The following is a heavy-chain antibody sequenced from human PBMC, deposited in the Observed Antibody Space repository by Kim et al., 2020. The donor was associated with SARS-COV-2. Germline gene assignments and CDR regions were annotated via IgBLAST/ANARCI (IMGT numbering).Heavy chain of an antibody. D-gene: IGHD3-3*01. CDR1: GGSISSSSYY. Sequence: SETLSLTCTVSGGSISSSSYYWGWIRQPPGKGLEWIGSIYYSGSTYYNPSLKSRVTISVDTSKNQFSLKLSSVTAADTAVYYCARLTVGYYDFWSGIPILDYWGQGTLVTVSS. CDR2: IYYSGST. J-gene: IGHJ4*02. V-gene: IGHV4-39*01. CDR3: ARLTVGYYDFWSGIPILDY.